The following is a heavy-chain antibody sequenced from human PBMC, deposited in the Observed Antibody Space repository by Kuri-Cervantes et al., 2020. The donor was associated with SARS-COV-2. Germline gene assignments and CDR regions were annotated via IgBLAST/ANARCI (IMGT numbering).Heavy chain of an antibody. CDR1: GFNFRDHA. J-gene: IGHJ3*01. Sequence: GESLKISCSASGFNFRDHAMHWVRQVPGQGLEWVSGINWNGGSTGYADSVKGRFTISRDNSKNTLYLQMSSLRAEDAAVYYCAQLGPSSGWYEAFNAWGQGTMVTVSS. CDR3: AQLGPSSGWYEAFNA. CDR2: INWNGGST. V-gene: IGHV3-20*04. D-gene: IGHD6-19*01.